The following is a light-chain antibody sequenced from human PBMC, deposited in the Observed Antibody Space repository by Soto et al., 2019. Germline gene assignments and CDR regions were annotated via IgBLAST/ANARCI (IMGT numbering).Light chain of an antibody. V-gene: IGKV3-20*01. J-gene: IGKJ4*01. CDR1: QSVTNNY. CDR2: SAS. CDR3: QQYGSSALT. Sequence: IVLTQSPGTLPLSPGEGATLSCRASQSVTNNYLAWYQKKPGQAPRLLMYSASSRATGIPNRFSGRGFGTDFTLTINRLEPEDSAVYFCQQYGSSALTFGGGTKVEI.